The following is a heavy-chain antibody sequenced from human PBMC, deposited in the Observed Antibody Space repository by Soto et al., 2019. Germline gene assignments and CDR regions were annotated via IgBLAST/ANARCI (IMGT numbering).Heavy chain of an antibody. V-gene: IGHV1-18*01. CDR2: ISAYNGNT. J-gene: IGHJ6*02. D-gene: IGHD2-2*01. CDR1: GYTFTSYG. CDR3: ARVRGDIVVVPAATPYYYYGMDV. Sequence: VQLVQSGAEVKKPGASVKVSCKASGYTFTSYGISWVRQAPGQGLAWMGWISAYNGNTNYAQKLQGRVTMTTDTSTSTAYMELRSLRSDDTAVYYCARVRGDIVVVPAATPYYYYGMDVWGQGTTVTVSS.